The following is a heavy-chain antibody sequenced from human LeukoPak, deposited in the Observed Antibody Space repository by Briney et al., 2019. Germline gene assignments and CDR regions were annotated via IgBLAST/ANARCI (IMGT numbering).Heavy chain of an antibody. CDR2: NIPIFGTA. D-gene: IGHD3-3*01. CDR1: GGTFSSYA. Sequence: SVKVSCKASGGTFSSYAISWVRQAPGQGLEWMGGNIPIFGTANYAQKFQGRVTITTDESTSTAYMELSSLRSEDTAVYYCARGEAITIFGVVNARFDPWGQGTLVTVSS. J-gene: IGHJ5*02. CDR3: ARGEAITIFGVVNARFDP. V-gene: IGHV1-69*05.